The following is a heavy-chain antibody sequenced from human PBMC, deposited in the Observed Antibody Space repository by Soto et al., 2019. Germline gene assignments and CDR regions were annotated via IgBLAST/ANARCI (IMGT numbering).Heavy chain of an antibody. CDR3: ARDRRRRYFDWYHNWFDP. J-gene: IGHJ5*02. V-gene: IGHV1-18*01. D-gene: IGHD3-9*01. CDR2: ISAYNGST. CDR1: GYTFTSYG. Sequence: ASVKVSCKASGYTFTSYGISWVRQAPGQGLEWMGWISAYNGSTNYAQKLQGRVTMTTDTSTSTAYMELRSLRSDDTAVYYCARDRRRRYFDWYHNWFDPWGQGTLVTVSS.